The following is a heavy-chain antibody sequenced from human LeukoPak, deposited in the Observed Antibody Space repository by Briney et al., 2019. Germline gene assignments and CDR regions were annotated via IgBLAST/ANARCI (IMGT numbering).Heavy chain of an antibody. J-gene: IGHJ4*02. D-gene: IGHD3-10*01. V-gene: IGHV4-34*01. CDR3: VGYYYGSGSYHNCPNFDY. Sequence: TAAETLSLMCAVYGLSLRGHYGSWLRQPPGKGLEGMGEINHRGSTNYHPSLKSRVTISGVTSKNQLSLKLRSVTAADAAVYYCVGYYYGSGSYHNCPNFDYWGQGTLVTVSS. CDR1: GLSLRGHY. CDR2: INHRGST.